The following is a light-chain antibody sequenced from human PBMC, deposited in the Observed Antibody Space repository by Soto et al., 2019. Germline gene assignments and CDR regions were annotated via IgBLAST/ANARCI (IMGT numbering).Light chain of an antibody. CDR3: QHYGSPSWT. V-gene: IGKV3-20*01. J-gene: IGKJ1*01. CDR2: GAS. CDR1: QSVTSLY. Sequence: EIVLTQSPGTLSLSPGERATLSCRASQSVTSLYLAWYQQKPGQAPRLLIFGASSRATGIPDKFSVSGSGTDFTLTISRLEPDDFAIYYCQHYGSPSWTFGQGTKVEVK.